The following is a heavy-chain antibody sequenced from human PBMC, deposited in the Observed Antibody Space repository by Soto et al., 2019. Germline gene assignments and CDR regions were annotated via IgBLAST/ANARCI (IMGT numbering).Heavy chain of an antibody. J-gene: IGHJ4*02. Sequence: HPGGSLRLSCAASGFTVSSNYMSWVRQAPGKGLEWVSVIYSGGSTYYADSVKGRFTISRDNSKNTLYLQMNSLRAEDTAVYYCAADGMRGARYYGSGSYDYWGQGTLVTVSS. V-gene: IGHV3-53*01. CDR1: GFTVSSNY. D-gene: IGHD3-10*01. CDR2: IYSGGST. CDR3: AADGMRGARYYGSGSYDY.